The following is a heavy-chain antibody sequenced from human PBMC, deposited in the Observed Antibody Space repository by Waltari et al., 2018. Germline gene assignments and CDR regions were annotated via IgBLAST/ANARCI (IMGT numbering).Heavy chain of an antibody. CDR2: ISPIFGTA. CDR1: GGTFSSYA. V-gene: IGHV1-69*01. CDR3: ARGIAVARDDAFDI. Sequence: QVQLVQSGAEVKKPGSSVKVSCKASGGTFSSYAISWVRQAPGQGLGWMGGISPIFGTANYAQKFQGRVTITADESTSTAYMELSSLRSEDTAVYYCARGIAVARDDAFDIWGQGTMVTVSS. D-gene: IGHD6-19*01. J-gene: IGHJ3*02.